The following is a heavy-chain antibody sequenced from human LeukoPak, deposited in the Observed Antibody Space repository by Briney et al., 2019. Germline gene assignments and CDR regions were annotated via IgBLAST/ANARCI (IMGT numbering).Heavy chain of an antibody. D-gene: IGHD4-11*01. CDR3: AREARNYNWFDP. CDR1: GGSTSSSSYY. V-gene: IGHV4-39*07. J-gene: IGHJ5*02. Sequence: PSETLSLTCTVSGGSTSSSSYYWGWIRQPPGTGLEWIGSIYYSGSTYYNPSLKSRVTISVDTSKNQFSLKLSSVTAAGTAVYYCAREARNYNWFDPWGQGTLVTVSS. CDR2: IYYSGST.